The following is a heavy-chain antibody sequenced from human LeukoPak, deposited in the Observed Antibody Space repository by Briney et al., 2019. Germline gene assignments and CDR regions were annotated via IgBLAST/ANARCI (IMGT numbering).Heavy chain of an antibody. CDR1: GFAFSSYN. V-gene: IGHV3-48*02. J-gene: IGHJ6*02. CDR2: IGSSGSPT. CDR3: ARRPYSDTSGRLSDV. D-gene: IGHD3-22*01. Sequence: GGSLRFSCAASGFAFSSYNMDWVRQAPGKGLEWISYIGSSGSPTHYADSVGGRFTISRDNAKNSLYLQMNSLRDEDTAVYFCARRPYSDTSGRLSDVWGRGTTVTVSS.